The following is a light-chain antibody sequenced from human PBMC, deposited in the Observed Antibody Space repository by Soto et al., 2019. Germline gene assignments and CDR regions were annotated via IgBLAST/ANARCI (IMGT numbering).Light chain of an antibody. V-gene: IGLV1-47*01. CDR1: GSNIGGNF. CDR2: KND. CDR3: ATWDDTLRGVV. Sequence: QAVVTQPPSASGTPGLGVTISCSGTGSNIGGNFVAWYQKLPGTAPKLLIYKNDQRPSGVPDRISGSKSGTSASLAISGLRSEDEADYYCATWDDTLRGVVFGGGTKVTVL. J-gene: IGLJ3*02.